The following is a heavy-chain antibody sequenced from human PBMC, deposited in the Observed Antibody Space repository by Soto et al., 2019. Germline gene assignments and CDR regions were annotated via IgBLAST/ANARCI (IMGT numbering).Heavy chain of an antibody. CDR1: GFTFRDHH. Sequence: EVQLVESGGDLVQPGGSLRLSCAASGFTFRDHHMDWVRQAPGKGLELVGRIRNNANGHSTQYAASAKGRFSIPSDDAQNSLKLLRNGLETEDTAVYYCARVIVDIAYGVYYSYMDGWCKGTNVSVSS. CDR2: IRNNANGHST. V-gene: IGHV3-72*01. J-gene: IGHJ6*03. CDR3: ARVIVDIAYGVYYSYMDG. D-gene: IGHD3-10*01.